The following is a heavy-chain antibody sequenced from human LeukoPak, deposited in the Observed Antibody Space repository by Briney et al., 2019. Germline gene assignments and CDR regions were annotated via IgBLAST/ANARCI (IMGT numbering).Heavy chain of an antibody. CDR3: ARAGGRLTGYYKGYYYYYGMDV. CDR2: MNPNSGNT. J-gene: IGHJ6*02. CDR1: GYTFTSYD. Sequence: ASVKVSCTASGYTFTSYDINWVRQVTGQGLEWMGWMNPNSGNTGYAQKFQGRVTMTRNTSISTAYMELSSLRSEDTAVYYCARAGGRLTGYYKGYYYYYGMDVWGQGTTVTVSS. D-gene: IGHD3-9*01. V-gene: IGHV1-8*01.